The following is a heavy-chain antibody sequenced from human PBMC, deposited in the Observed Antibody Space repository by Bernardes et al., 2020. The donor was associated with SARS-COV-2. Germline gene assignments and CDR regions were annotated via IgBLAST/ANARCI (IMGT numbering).Heavy chain of an antibody. CDR1: GASISNNNYY. J-gene: IGHJ6*02. D-gene: IGHD2-21*02. Sequence: SETLSLTCAVSGASISNNNYYWGWIPQPTGKELEWIGSIYARGHSYYNPSLQSRFRGSIYTSKNQFSLRLSFVTAADTAVYYCAGSSCGIDCYIGGLRYWYYGMDVWGQGTTLTVSS. CDR3: AGSSCGIDCYIGGLRYWYYGMDV. CDR2: IYARGHS. V-gene: IGHV4-39*01.